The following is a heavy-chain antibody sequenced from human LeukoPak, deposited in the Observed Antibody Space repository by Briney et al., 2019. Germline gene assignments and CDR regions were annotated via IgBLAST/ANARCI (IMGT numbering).Heavy chain of an antibody. CDR3: ARAARFLHSTGAHAFDI. J-gene: IGHJ3*02. D-gene: IGHD2-8*02. CDR1: GFSLSSYD. V-gene: IGHV3-13*01. CDR2: IGIPGDT. Sequence: GGSLRLSCAASGFSLSSYDMHWVRQGTVKGLEWVSGIGIPGDTYYPGSVRGRFTISRENAENSLYLQMTSLRAGDTAVYYCARAARFLHSTGAHAFDIWGQGTMVTVSS.